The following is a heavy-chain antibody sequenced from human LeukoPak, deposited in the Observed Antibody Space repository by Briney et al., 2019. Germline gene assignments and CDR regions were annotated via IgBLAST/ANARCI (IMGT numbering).Heavy chain of an antibody. CDR3: ARRPDYYDSAYWYFDL. Sequence: PSETLSLTCTVSGGSISSYYWSWIRQPAGKGLEWIGRIYTSGSTNYNPSLKSRVTMSVDKSKNQFSLKLSSVTAADTVVYYCARRPDYYDSAYWYFDLWGRGTLVTVSS. CDR1: GGSISSYY. CDR2: IYTSGST. V-gene: IGHV4-4*07. D-gene: IGHD3-22*01. J-gene: IGHJ2*01.